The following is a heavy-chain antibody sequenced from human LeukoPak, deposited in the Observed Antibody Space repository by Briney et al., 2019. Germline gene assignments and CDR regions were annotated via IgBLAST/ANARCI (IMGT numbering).Heavy chain of an antibody. CDR1: GFTFSSYG. V-gene: IGHV3-30*18. J-gene: IGHJ4*02. CDR3: AKRGYYYDSSGYYSRTYFDY. CDR2: ISYDGSNK. D-gene: IGHD3-22*01. Sequence: GRSLRLSCVVSGFTFSSYGMHWVRQAPRKELEWVAVISYDGSNKYYADSVKGRFTISRDNSKNTLYLQMNSLRAEDTAVYYCAKRGYYYDSSGYYSRTYFDYWGQGTLVIVSS.